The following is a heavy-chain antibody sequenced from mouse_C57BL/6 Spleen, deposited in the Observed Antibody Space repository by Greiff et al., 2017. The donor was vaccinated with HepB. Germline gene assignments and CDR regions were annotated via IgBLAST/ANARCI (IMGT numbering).Heavy chain of an antibody. J-gene: IGHJ2*01. Sequence: EVKLVESGGGLVKPGGSLKLSCAASGFTFSSYAMSWVRQTPEKRLEWVATISDGGSYTYYPDNVKGRLTISRDNAKNNLYLQMSHLKSEDTAMYYCARDRDYPDYWGQGTTLTVSS. CDR1: GFTFSSYA. D-gene: IGHD2-4*01. V-gene: IGHV5-4*01. CDR3: ARDRDYPDY. CDR2: ISDGGSYT.